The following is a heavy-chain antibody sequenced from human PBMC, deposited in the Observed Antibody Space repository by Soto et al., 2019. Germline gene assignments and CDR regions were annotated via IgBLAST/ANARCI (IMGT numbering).Heavy chain of an antibody. D-gene: IGHD2-21*02. CDR1: GFTFNSYW. CDR2: IKQDGNER. Sequence: EVQVVESGGGLVQPGGSLRLSCVASGFTFNSYWMSWVRQAPGKGLEWVANIKQDGNERHYMDSVKGRFTISRDNAKNSLDLLMNSLKIEDTAVYYCARDGPLSSPTRGWFDPWGQGTLVIVSS. V-gene: IGHV3-7*05. J-gene: IGHJ5*02. CDR3: ARDGPLSSPTRGWFDP.